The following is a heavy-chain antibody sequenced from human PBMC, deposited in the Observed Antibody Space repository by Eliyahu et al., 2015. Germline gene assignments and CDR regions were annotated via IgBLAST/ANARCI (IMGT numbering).Heavy chain of an antibody. J-gene: IGHJ4*02. CDR1: GYTFSSYG. CDR3: ARRDAHDY. V-gene: IGHV1-18*04. Sequence: QVQLVQSGGEVXKPGASVKVSCXAXGYTFSSYGINWVRQAPGXGLEGMGWISAXNGNTNYAQKFQGRXTMTTDTSTSTAYMELTSLTSDDTAVYYCARRDAHDYWGQGTLVTVSS. CDR2: ISAXNGNT.